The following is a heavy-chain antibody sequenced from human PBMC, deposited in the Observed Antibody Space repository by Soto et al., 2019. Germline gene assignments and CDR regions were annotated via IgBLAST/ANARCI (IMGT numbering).Heavy chain of an antibody. Sequence: SETLSLTCNVSNSPISDFYWSWLRQPPGQGLEWVGYIYYTGTTTYNPSLRSRVDISIDASKSQFSLDLRSVTAADTAVYYCARLGGYYQAFDSWGHGALVTVSS. V-gene: IGHV4-59*08. CDR1: NSPISDFY. CDR3: ARLGGYYQAFDS. CDR2: IYYTGTT. D-gene: IGHD3-22*01. J-gene: IGHJ4*01.